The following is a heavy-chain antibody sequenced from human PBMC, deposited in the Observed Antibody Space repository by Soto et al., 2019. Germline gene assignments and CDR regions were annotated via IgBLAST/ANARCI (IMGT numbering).Heavy chain of an antibody. Sequence: RESLKISCTGSGYSFAGYWITWVRQKPGKGLEWMGRIDPSDSQTYYSPSFRGHVTISVTKSITTVFLQWSSLRASDTAMYYCARQIYDSDTGPNFQYYFDSWGQGTPVTVSS. V-gene: IGHV5-10-1*01. CDR2: IDPSDSQT. D-gene: IGHD3-22*01. J-gene: IGHJ4*02. CDR1: GYSFAGYW. CDR3: ARQIYDSDTGPNFQYYFDS.